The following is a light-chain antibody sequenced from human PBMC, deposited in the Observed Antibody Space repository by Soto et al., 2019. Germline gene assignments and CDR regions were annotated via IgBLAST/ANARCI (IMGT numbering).Light chain of an antibody. Sequence: EIVLMHSPVTLSFSPVERATLSCRASQTLRRTYIAWYQQKPGQAPRLLIYDASNRATGIPARFSGSGSGTDFTLTISSLEPEDFAVYYCQQRSNWRGTFGQGTKVDI. CDR3: QQRSNWRGT. J-gene: IGKJ1*01. CDR2: DAS. CDR1: QTLRRTY. V-gene: IGKV3-11*01.